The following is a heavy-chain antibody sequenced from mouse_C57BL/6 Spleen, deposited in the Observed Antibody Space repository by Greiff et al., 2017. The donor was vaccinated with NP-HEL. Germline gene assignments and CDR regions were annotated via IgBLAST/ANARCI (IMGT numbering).Heavy chain of an antibody. Sequence: VKLVESGPGLVQPSQSLSITCTVSGFSLTSYGVHWVRQSPGKGLEWLGVIWSGGSTDYNAAFISRLSISKDNSKSQVFFKMNSLQADDTAIYYCARGGNHPFAYWGQGTLVTVSA. CDR3: ARGGNHPFAY. J-gene: IGHJ3*01. CDR2: IWSGGST. V-gene: IGHV2-2*01. D-gene: IGHD2-1*01. CDR1: GFSLTSYG.